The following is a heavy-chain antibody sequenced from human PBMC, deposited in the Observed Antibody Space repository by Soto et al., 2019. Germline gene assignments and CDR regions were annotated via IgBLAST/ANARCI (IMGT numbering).Heavy chain of an antibody. CDR3: TRGARVTDY. CDR1: GFTFSNYY. D-gene: IGHD2-21*02. J-gene: IGHJ4*02. Sequence: QVQLVESGGGLVKPGGSLRLSCAASGFTFSNYYMSWIRQAPGKGLEWVSYISGSVVDTNYADSVKVRFTIARDNVKNSLFLQMNSLRGEDTAVYYCTRGARVTDYWGQGTLVTVSS. CDR2: ISGSVVDT. V-gene: IGHV3-11*05.